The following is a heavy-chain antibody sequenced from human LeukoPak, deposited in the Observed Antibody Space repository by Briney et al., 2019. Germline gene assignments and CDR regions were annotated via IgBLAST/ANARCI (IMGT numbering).Heavy chain of an antibody. V-gene: IGHV3-30-3*01. D-gene: IGHD2-15*01. CDR3: ARDKVASWYYYGMDV. Sequence: GGSLRLSCAASGFTFSAYAMHWVRQAPGKGPEWVAVISSDGTHKMYADSVKGQFTISRDNSEKKLYLQMNSLRVEDTAMYYCARDKVASWYYYGMDVWGQGTTVSVSS. CDR2: ISSDGTHK. CDR1: GFTFSAYA. J-gene: IGHJ6*02.